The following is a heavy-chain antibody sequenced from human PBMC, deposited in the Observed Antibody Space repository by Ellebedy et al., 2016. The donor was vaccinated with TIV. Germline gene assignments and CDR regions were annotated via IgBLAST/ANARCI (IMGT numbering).Heavy chain of an antibody. Sequence: MPSETLSLTCTVSGGSLSSYYWSWIRQPPGKGLEWIGYIYYSGSTKYNPSLKSRVTISADTSKNQFPLKLSSVTAADTAVYFCARVGGQHLVMGLRSKSWFDPWGQGTLVTVSS. CDR1: GGSLSSYY. CDR2: IYYSGST. CDR3: ARVGGQHLVMGLRSKSWFDP. D-gene: IGHD6-13*01. J-gene: IGHJ5*02. V-gene: IGHV4-59*01.